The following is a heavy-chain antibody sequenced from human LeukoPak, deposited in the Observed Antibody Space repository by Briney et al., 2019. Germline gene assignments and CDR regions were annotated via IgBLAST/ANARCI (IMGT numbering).Heavy chain of an antibody. V-gene: IGHV1-8*01. CDR1: GYTFTSYD. CDR3: ARGRGCGGDCYDLDY. Sequence: ASVKVSCKASGYTFTSYDLSWVRQATGQGLEWMGWMNPNSGNTGYAQKFQGRVTMTRDTPISTAYMDLSSLRSEGTAVYYCARGRGCGGDCYDLDYWGQGTLVTVSS. J-gene: IGHJ4*02. CDR2: MNPNSGNT. D-gene: IGHD2-21*02.